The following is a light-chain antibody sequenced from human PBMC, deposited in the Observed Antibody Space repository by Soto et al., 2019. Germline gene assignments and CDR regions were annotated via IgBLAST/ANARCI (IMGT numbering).Light chain of an antibody. CDR1: SSYVGSYNS. J-gene: IGLJ1*01. V-gene: IGLV2-14*03. CDR3: SSFTSSSSYV. CDR2: DVS. Sequence: SVLAQPASVSGSPGQSITISCTGTSSYVGSYNSVSWYQQYPGKAPTLMIHDVSNRPSGVSNRFSGSKSGNTASLTISGLQAEDEADYYCSSFTSSSSYVFGSGTKVTVL.